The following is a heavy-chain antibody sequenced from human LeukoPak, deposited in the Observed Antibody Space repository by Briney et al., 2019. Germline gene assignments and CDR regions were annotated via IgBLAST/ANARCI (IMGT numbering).Heavy chain of an antibody. J-gene: IGHJ4*02. CDR3: ARTQSSGIVGATTQFDY. Sequence: SETLSLNCAVSGYSISSGYYWGWIRQPPGKGLEWIGSMYHSGSTYYNPSLKSRVTISVDTSKNQFSLKLTSVTAADTAVYFCARTQSSGIVGATTQFDYWGQGTLVTVSS. D-gene: IGHD1-26*01. CDR2: MYHSGST. CDR1: GYSISSGYY. V-gene: IGHV4-38-2*01.